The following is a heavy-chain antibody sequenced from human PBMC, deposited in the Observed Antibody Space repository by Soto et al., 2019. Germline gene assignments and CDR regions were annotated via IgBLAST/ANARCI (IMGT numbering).Heavy chain of an antibody. J-gene: IGHJ3*02. V-gene: IGHV4-59*08. CDR3: ARLSPGGAFDI. CDR2: IYYSGST. Sequence: PSETLSLTCTVSGGSISSYYWSWIRQPPGKGLEWIGYIYYSGSTNYNPSLKSRVTISVDTPKNQFSLKLSSVTAADTAVYYCARLSPGGAFDIWGQGTMVTVSS. D-gene: IGHD3-10*01. CDR1: GGSISSYY.